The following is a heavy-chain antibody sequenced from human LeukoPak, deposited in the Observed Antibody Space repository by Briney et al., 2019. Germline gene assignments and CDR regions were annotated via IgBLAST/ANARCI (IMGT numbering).Heavy chain of an antibody. CDR1: GFTFSSYS. J-gene: IGHJ3*02. Sequence: GGSLRLSCAASGFTFSSYSMNWVRQAPGKGLEWVSYISSSSSTIYYADSVKGRFTISRDNAKNSLYLQMNSLRAEDTAVYYCARDMVRGISIIDIWGQGTMVTVSS. CDR2: ISSSSSTI. D-gene: IGHD3-10*01. V-gene: IGHV3-48*01. CDR3: ARDMVRGISIIDI.